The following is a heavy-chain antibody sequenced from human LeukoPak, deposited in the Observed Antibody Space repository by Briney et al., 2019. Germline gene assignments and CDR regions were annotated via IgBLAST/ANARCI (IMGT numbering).Heavy chain of an antibody. Sequence: PSETLSLTCTVSGGSISNGGFYWRWLRQHPGKGLEWIGYIYYGGNTYYNPSLKSRVTISVDTSKNQFSLKLSSVTAADTAVYYCARGGSHCFDPWGQGTLVTVSS. CDR2: IYYGGNT. D-gene: IGHD2-15*01. CDR3: ARGGSHCFDP. J-gene: IGHJ5*02. CDR1: GGSISNGGFY. V-gene: IGHV4-31*03.